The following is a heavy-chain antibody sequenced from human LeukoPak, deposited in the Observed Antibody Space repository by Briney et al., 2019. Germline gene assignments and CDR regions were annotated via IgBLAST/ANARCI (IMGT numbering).Heavy chain of an antibody. Sequence: SETLSLTCTVSGGSINSYYWSWIRQPPGKGLEWIGYISYSGSTNYNPSLKSRVTISVDTSKNQFSLKMSSVTAADTAVYYCARVRYSSGLNWFDPWGQGTLVTVSS. CDR1: GGSINSYY. CDR2: ISYSGST. V-gene: IGHV4-59*01. J-gene: IGHJ5*02. CDR3: ARVRYSSGLNWFDP. D-gene: IGHD6-19*01.